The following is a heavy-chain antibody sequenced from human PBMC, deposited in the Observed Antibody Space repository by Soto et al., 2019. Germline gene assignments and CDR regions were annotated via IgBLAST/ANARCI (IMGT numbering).Heavy chain of an antibody. J-gene: IGHJ4*02. CDR2: IIPILGIA. V-gene: IGHV1-69*08. D-gene: IGHD1-26*01. Sequence: QAQLVQSGAGVKKPGSSVKVFCKASGGTFSSYTISWVRQAPGQGLEWMGRIIPILGIANYAQKFPGRVTITADKTTSKEYMELSSLRSEDTAVYFCERDREIAPSGRGQETMVTVSS. CDR1: GGTFSSYT. CDR3: ERDREIAPSG.